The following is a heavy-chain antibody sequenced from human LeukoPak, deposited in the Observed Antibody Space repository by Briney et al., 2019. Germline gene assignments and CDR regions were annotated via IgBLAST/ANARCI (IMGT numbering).Heavy chain of an antibody. CDR2: IIPILGIA. CDR1: GGTFSSYA. Sequence: SVKVSCKASGGTFSSYAISWVRQAPGQGLEWMGRIIPILGIANYAQKFQGRVTITADESTSTAYMELSSLRSEDTAVYYCARSLTGTPYGMDVWGQGTTVTVSS. D-gene: IGHD1-20*01. J-gene: IGHJ6*02. V-gene: IGHV1-69*04. CDR3: ARSLTGTPYGMDV.